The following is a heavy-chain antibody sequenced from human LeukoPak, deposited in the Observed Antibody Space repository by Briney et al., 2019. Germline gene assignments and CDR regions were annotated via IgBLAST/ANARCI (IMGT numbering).Heavy chain of an antibody. Sequence: PSETLSLTCTVSGGSISSGGYYWSWIRQPPGKGLEWIGYTYYSGSTYYNPSLKSRVTISVDTSKNQFSLKLSSVTAADTAVYYCARADRRMVRGVIIDYFDYWGQGTLVTVSS. V-gene: IGHV4-30-4*08. CDR2: TYYSGST. J-gene: IGHJ4*02. CDR1: GGSISSGGYY. D-gene: IGHD3-10*01. CDR3: ARADRRMVRGVIIDYFDY.